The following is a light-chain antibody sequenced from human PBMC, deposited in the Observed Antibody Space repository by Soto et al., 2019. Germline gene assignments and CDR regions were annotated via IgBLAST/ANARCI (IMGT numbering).Light chain of an antibody. Sequence: QLVLTQAPSASGTPGQRVTISCSGSNSNIGSNTVSWYQQVPGTAPKVLIYNNDQRPSGVPARLSGSKSGTSASLAIGGLQSEDEADYYCAAWDGSLNGWVFGGGTKVTVL. J-gene: IGLJ3*02. V-gene: IGLV1-44*01. CDR2: NND. CDR1: NSNIGSNT. CDR3: AAWDGSLNGWV.